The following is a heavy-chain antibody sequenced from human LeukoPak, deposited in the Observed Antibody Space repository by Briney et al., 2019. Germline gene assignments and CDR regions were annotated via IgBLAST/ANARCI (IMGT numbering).Heavy chain of an antibody. J-gene: IGHJ5*02. CDR1: GGSISSSSYY. V-gene: IGHV4-39*01. Sequence: SETLSLTCTVSGGSISSSSYYWGWIRQPPGKGLEWIGSIYYSGSTYYNPSLKSRVTISVDTSKNQFSLKLSSVTAADTAVYYCARQRRGLWFGELLFLRGRHNWFDPWGQGTLVTVSS. CDR3: ARQRRGLWFGELLFLRGRHNWFDP. CDR2: IYYSGST. D-gene: IGHD3-10*01.